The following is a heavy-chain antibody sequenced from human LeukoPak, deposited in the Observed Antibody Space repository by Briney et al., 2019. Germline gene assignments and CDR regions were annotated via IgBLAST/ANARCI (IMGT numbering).Heavy chain of an antibody. J-gene: IGHJ6*04. CDR2: IIPIFGTA. CDR1: GGTFSSYA. V-gene: IGHV1-69*01. Sequence: SVKVSCKASGGTFSSYAISWVRQAPGQGLEWMGGIIPIFGTANYAQKFQGRVTITADESTSTAYLELSSLRSEDTAVYYCARGALRIAAVDYYYYGMDVWGKGTTVTVSS. CDR3: ARGALRIAAVDYYYYGMDV. D-gene: IGHD6-13*01.